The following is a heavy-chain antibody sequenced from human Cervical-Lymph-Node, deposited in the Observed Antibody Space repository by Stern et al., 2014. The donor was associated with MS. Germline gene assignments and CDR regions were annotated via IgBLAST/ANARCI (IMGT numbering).Heavy chain of an antibody. Sequence: QVQLQQSGPGLVKPSQTLSLSCTVSGGSITSGTYYWSWIRQPAGKGLEWIGRIYTSGNTVSTPSLKIRLTISVASSKNHYSLNLSSVTAADTAVYYCARESVAADNNWFDPWGQGTLVAVSS. D-gene: IGHD6-19*01. CDR2: IYTSGNT. CDR1: GGSITSGTYY. CDR3: ARESVAADNNWFDP. J-gene: IGHJ5*02. V-gene: IGHV4-61*02.